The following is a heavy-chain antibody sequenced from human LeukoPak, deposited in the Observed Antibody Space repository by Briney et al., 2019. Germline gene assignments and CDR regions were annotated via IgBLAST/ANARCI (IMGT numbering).Heavy chain of an antibody. J-gene: IGHJ4*02. CDR2: IFYSGST. D-gene: IGHD3/OR15-3a*01. Sequence: SETLSLTCTVSGGSISTSNYYWGWIRQPPGKGLEWIGNIFYSGSTYYGPSLKSRLTISVDTSKNQFSLRLTSVTAADTAVYYCARQTGSGLFILPGGQGTLVTVSS. CDR3: ARQTGSGLFILP. CDR1: GGSISTSNYY. V-gene: IGHV4-39*01.